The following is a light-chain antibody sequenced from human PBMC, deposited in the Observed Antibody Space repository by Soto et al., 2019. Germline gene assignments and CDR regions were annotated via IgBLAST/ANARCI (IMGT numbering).Light chain of an antibody. Sequence: DIQMTQSPSTLSASVGDRVTITCRASQSVSTWLAWYQQKPGKTPKILIYKASSLESGVPSRFSGSGSGTEFTLTISSLQPDDFETYYCQQYSSHWTFGQGTKVEIK. CDR2: KAS. CDR1: QSVSTW. V-gene: IGKV1-5*03. CDR3: QQYSSHWT. J-gene: IGKJ1*01.